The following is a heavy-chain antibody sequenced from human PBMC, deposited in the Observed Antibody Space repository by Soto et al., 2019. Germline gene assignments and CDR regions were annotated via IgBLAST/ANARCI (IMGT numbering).Heavy chain of an antibody. CDR1: GYSLRGNY. V-gene: IGHV1-2*02. CDR2: INPNSSNT. J-gene: IGHJ6*02. Sequence: ASVKVSCKASGYSLRGNYIHWVRQTPGQGLEWMGWINPNSSNTDYAQKLQGRVTMTRDTSLTTAYMQLNRLTSDDSAVYYCARDLIVDGPDNYAMDVWGQGTTVTVSS. CDR3: ARDLIVDGPDNYAMDV. D-gene: IGHD3-22*01.